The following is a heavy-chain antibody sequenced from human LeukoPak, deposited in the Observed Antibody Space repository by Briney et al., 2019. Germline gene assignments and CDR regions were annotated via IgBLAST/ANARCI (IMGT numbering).Heavy chain of an antibody. V-gene: IGHV4-61*09. CDR3: AREHYDFWSGYSYMDV. J-gene: IGHJ6*03. Sequence: SETLSLTCTVSGGSISSGSYYCSWIRQPAGKGLEWIGHIYKSGSTNYNPSLKSRVTVSVDTSKNQFSLKLSSVTAADTAVYYCAREHYDFWSGYSYMDVWGKGTTVTVSS. CDR1: GGSISSGSYY. D-gene: IGHD3-3*01. CDR2: IYKSGST.